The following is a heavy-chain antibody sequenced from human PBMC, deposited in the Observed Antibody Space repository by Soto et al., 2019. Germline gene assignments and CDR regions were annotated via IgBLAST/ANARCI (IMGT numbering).Heavy chain of an antibody. D-gene: IGHD2-2*01. V-gene: IGHV1-3*01. Sequence: QVQLVQSGAEVKKPGASVKVSCKASGYSFNTYAMHWVRQAPGQRLEWLAWINAGNVNTKYSQKFQGRLTVTRDTSVSTAYMELRILTCEDTAVYYCARGMGQLLVMMSYYYAMEAWGQGTTVTVSS. CDR3: ARGMGQLLVMMSYYYAMEA. CDR1: GYSFNTYA. J-gene: IGHJ6*02. CDR2: INAGNVNT.